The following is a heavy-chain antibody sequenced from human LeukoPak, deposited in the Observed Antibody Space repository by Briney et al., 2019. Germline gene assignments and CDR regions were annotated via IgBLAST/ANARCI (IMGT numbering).Heavy chain of an antibody. Sequence: SETLSLTCAVYGESFSGYYWSWVRQPPGKGLEWIAEINHSGSTSYNPSLKSRVTISVDPSKDQFSLKLSSVTAADTAVYYCARQPHTPGAYDILSGYYLSPLRDAFDIWGQGTMVTVSS. J-gene: IGHJ3*02. V-gene: IGHV4-34*01. CDR1: GESFSGYY. D-gene: IGHD3-9*01. CDR2: INHSGST. CDR3: ARQPHTPGAYDILSGYYLSPLRDAFDI.